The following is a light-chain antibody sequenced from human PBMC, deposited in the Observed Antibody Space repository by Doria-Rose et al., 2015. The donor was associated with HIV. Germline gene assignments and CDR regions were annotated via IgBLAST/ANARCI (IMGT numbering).Light chain of an antibody. J-gene: IGKJ1*01. CDR3: HQTYSTPPT. CDR1: QGIGIY. V-gene: IGKV1-39*01. CDR2: AAS. Sequence: DIRVTQSPSSLSASVGDRVTIPCRASQGIGIYLNWYQQKPGGAPKLLISAASTLRSGVPSRFSGSGSETYFTLTISGLQPEDYATYFCHQTYSTPPTFGLGTKVDVK.